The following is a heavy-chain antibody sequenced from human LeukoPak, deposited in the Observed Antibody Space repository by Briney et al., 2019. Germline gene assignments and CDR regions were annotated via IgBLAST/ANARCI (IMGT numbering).Heavy chain of an antibody. V-gene: IGHV3-30*02. CDR2: IRYDGSDT. CDR1: GFTLSTYG. CDR3: AVYVH. Sequence: GGSLRLSCAASGFTLSTYGMHWVRQAPGKGLEWVAFIRYDGSDTNYADSVKGRSIISRDTVKNTLYLQMNSLGPEDTAVYYCAVYVHWGQGTLVTVSS. J-gene: IGHJ4*02. D-gene: IGHD3-10*02.